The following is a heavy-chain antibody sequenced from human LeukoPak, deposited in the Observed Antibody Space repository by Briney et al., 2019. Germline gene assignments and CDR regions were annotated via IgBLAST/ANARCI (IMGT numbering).Heavy chain of an antibody. CDR1: GFTFSNYA. V-gene: IGHV3-33*08. CDR3: ARASGDYGEYFDY. J-gene: IGHJ4*02. CDR2: TWYDGSNK. Sequence: PGGSLRLSCSASGFTFSNYAMHWVRQAPGKGLEWVAATWYDGSNKYYADSVKGRFTISRDNSKNTLFLQMNSLRAEDTAVYYCARASGDYGEYFDYWGQGTLVTVSS. D-gene: IGHD4-17*01.